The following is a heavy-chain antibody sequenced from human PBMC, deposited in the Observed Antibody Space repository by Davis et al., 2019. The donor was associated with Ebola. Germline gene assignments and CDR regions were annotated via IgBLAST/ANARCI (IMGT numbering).Heavy chain of an antibody. CDR1: GFTFSSYG. CDR2: ITWNSGII. D-gene: IGHD1-26*01. CDR3: AKDDYHSGSPFDY. J-gene: IGHJ4*02. Sequence: GESLKISCAASGFTFSSYGMHWARQAPGKGLEWISGITWNSGIIAYADSVKGRFTISRDNSKNTLYLQMNSLRAEDTAVYYCAKDDYHSGSPFDYWGQGTLVTVSS. V-gene: IGHV3-NL1*01.